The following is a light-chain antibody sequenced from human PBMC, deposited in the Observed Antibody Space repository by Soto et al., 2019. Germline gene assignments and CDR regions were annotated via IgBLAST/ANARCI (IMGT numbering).Light chain of an antibody. Sequence: DIQLTQSPSFLSASVGDRVTITCRASQGISSYLAWYQQKPGKAPKLLIYAASTLQSGVPSRFSGSGSGTEFTLTISSLQPKDFATYYCQQLNSYPPTFGGGTKVEIK. CDR2: AAS. CDR3: QQLNSYPPT. CDR1: QGISSY. V-gene: IGKV1-9*01. J-gene: IGKJ4*01.